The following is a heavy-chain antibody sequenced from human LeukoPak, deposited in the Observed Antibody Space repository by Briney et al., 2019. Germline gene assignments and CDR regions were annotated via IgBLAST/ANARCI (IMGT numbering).Heavy chain of an antibody. CDR2: ISSSSSTI. CDR3: ARESYSSALDY. Sequence: QSGGSLRLSCAASGFTFSSYSMNWVRQAPGKGLEWVSYISSSSSTIYYADSVKGRFTISRDNAKNSLYLQMSSLRDEDTAVYYCARESYSSALDYWGQGTLVTVSS. CDR1: GFTFSSYS. D-gene: IGHD6-19*01. V-gene: IGHV3-48*02. J-gene: IGHJ4*02.